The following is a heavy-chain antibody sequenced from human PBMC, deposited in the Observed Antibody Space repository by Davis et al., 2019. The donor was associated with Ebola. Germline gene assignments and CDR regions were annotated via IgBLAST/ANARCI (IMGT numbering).Heavy chain of an antibody. CDR2: ISTSGSVV. D-gene: IGHD3-22*01. V-gene: IGHV3-48*01. J-gene: IGHJ6*04. Sequence: GGSLRLSCAASGFTFSSYSMNWVRQVPGKGLEWVSYISTSGSVVYYADSVKGRFTISRDNSKNTLYLQMNSLRAEDTAVYYYARADYYDSSGYLYYYYGMDVWGKGTTVTVSS. CDR3: ARADYYDSSGYLYYYYGMDV. CDR1: GFTFSSYS.